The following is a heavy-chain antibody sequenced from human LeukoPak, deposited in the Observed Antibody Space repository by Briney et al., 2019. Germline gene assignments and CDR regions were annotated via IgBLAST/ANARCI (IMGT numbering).Heavy chain of an antibody. CDR1: GGSTIGYY. Sequence: PSETLSLTCTVSGGSTIGYYWSWTRQSPGRGLEWFGYVHSNGDTNYNPSFKSRVTISLDTSKNQFSLRLTSVTAADTAVYYCVKYNRSPTVYALDIWGQGTMVTVSS. V-gene: IGHV4-59*01. CDR2: VHSNGDT. CDR3: VKYNRSPTVYALDI. D-gene: IGHD1-14*01. J-gene: IGHJ3*02.